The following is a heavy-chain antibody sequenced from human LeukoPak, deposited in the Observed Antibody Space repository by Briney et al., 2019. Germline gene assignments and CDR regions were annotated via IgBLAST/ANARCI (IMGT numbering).Heavy chain of an antibody. D-gene: IGHD6-19*01. V-gene: IGHV3-21*01. CDR3: AKDRYSSGWYSDFDY. CDR1: GFTFSSYS. Sequence: GGSLRLSCAVSGFTFSSYSMHWVRQAPGKGLEWVSSISSSSSYIYYADSVKGRFTISRDNAKNSLYLQMNSLRAEDTAVYYCAKDRYSSGWYSDFDYWGQGTLVTVSS. CDR2: ISSSSSYI. J-gene: IGHJ4*02.